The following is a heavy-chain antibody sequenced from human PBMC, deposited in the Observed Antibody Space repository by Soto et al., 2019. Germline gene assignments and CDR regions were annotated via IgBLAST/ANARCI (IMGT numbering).Heavy chain of an antibody. CDR2: ISDRGDET. J-gene: IGHJ4*02. V-gene: IGHV3-23*01. CDR1: RFIFSSQA. CDR3: ATNRNNREGKFDY. D-gene: IGHD1-26*01. Sequence: GGSLRLSCAASRFIFSSQAMCWVRQGPGKGLECVSWISDRGDETFFLDSVKGRFAISRDNSENMLFLQMSSLRAEDTAIYYCATNRNNREGKFDYCRKGNQV.